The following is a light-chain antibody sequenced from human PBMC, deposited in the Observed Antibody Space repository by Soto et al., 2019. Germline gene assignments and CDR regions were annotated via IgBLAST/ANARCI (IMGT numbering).Light chain of an antibody. V-gene: IGKV3D-15*01. CDR1: QSVSSN. CDR2: GAS. Sequence: EIVMTQSPDTLSVSPGERATLSCRASQSVSSNLAWYQQKPGQAPRLLIYGASSRATGIPDRFSGSGSGTDFTLTISRVDPDDFAVYYCQQRMNWPLTFGGGTKVDIK. CDR3: QQRMNWPLT. J-gene: IGKJ4*01.